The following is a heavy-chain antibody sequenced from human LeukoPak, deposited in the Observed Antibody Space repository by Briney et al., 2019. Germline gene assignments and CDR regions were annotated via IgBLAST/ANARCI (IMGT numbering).Heavy chain of an antibody. CDR3: ARVDGDYPGY. CDR2: IIPILGIA. Sequence: VASVRVSCKAPGGTFSSYAISWVRQAPGQGLEWMGRIIPILGIANYAQKFQGRVTITADKSTSTAYMELSSLRSEDTAVYYCARVDGDYPGYWGQGTLVTVSS. J-gene: IGHJ4*02. CDR1: GGTFSSYA. D-gene: IGHD4-17*01. V-gene: IGHV1-69*04.